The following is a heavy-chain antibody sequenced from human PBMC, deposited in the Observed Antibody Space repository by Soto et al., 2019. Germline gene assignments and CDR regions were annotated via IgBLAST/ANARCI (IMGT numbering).Heavy chain of an antibody. CDR3: ARGIFGVVMGWFDP. J-gene: IGHJ5*02. Sequence: GASVKVSCKASGYTLTSYDINWVRQATGQGLEWMGWMNPNSGNTGYAQKFQGRVTMTRNTSISTAYMELSSLRSEDTAVYYCARGIFGVVMGWFDPWGQGTLVTVSS. D-gene: IGHD3-3*01. CDR2: MNPNSGNT. V-gene: IGHV1-8*01. CDR1: GYTLTSYD.